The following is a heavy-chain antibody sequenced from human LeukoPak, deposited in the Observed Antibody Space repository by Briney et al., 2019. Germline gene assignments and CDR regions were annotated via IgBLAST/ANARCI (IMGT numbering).Heavy chain of an antibody. CDR3: AKGRPQATYYYDRSGYAPFDY. Sequence: GRSLRLSCAASGFTFSSYGMHWVRQAPGKGLEWVAVISYDGSNKYYADSVKGRFTISRDNSKNTLYLQMNSLRAEDTAVYYCAKGRPQATYYYDRSGYAPFDYWGQGTLVTVSS. CDR1: GFTFSSYG. D-gene: IGHD3-22*01. V-gene: IGHV3-30*18. CDR2: ISYDGSNK. J-gene: IGHJ4*02.